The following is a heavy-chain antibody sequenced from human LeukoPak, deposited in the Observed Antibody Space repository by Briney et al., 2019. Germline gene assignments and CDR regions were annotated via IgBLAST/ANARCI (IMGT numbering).Heavy chain of an antibody. V-gene: IGHV3-21*01. J-gene: IGHJ4*02. D-gene: IGHD5-18*01. Sequence: GGSLRLSCAASGFTFSNYNMNWVRQALGKGLEWVSSITSSSSYIYYADSVKGRFTISRDNAKNSLYLQMNSLRAEDTAVYYCARLRGYSYGSDWGQGTLVTVSS. CDR3: ARLRGYSYGSD. CDR1: GFTFSNYN. CDR2: ITSSSSYI.